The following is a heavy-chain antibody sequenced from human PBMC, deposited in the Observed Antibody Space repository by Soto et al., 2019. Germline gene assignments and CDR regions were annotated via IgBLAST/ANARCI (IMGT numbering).Heavy chain of an antibody. CDR2: IYCSGST. J-gene: IGHJ3*02. CDR3: ARHSGIVGAVDAFDI. CDR1: GGSISSYY. Sequence: SETLSLTCTVSGGSISSYYWSWIRQPPGKGLEWIGYIYCSGSTNSNPSLKSRVTISVDTSKNQFSLKLNSVTAADTAVYYCARHSGIVGAVDAFDISGQGTMVTVSS. D-gene: IGHD1-26*01. V-gene: IGHV4-59*08.